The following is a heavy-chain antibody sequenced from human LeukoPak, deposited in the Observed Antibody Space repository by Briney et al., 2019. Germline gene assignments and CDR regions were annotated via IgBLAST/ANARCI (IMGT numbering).Heavy chain of an antibody. CDR1: GGTFSSYA. Sequence: SVKVSCTASGGTFSSYAISWVRQAPGQGLEWMGRIIPILGIANYAQKFQGRVTITADKSTSTAYMELSSLRSEDTAVYYCARDPMTTTPPYYYYMDVWGKGITVTVSS. D-gene: IGHD4-11*01. J-gene: IGHJ6*03. CDR2: IIPILGIA. CDR3: ARDPMTTTPPYYYYMDV. V-gene: IGHV1-69*04.